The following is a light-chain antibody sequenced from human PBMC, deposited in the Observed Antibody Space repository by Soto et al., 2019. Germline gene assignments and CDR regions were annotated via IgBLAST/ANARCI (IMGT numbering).Light chain of an antibody. J-gene: IGLJ1*01. Sequence: QSVLTQPPSASGTPGQRVTISCSGSSSNIGSNYVYWYQQLPGTAPKLLIYRNNQRPSGVPDRLSGSKSGTSASLAISGLRSEDEADYYCAAWDDSLSGPVYVFGTGTKVTVL. CDR2: RNN. CDR3: AAWDDSLSGPVYV. V-gene: IGLV1-47*01. CDR1: SSNIGSNY.